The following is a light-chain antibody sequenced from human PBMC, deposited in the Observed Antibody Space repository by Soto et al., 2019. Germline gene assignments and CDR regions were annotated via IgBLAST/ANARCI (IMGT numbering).Light chain of an antibody. CDR3: QQYYSPPRYT. Sequence: DIVMTQSPEYLAVSLGERATITCKSSQSVLYTSNNTNVVAWYQQKPGQPPKLLIYWASTRESGVPDRFSGSGSGRDFTLTISSLQAEDVAVYYCQQYYSPPRYTFGQGTRLGIK. V-gene: IGKV4-1*01. J-gene: IGKJ2*01. CDR1: QSVLYTSNNTNV. CDR2: WAS.